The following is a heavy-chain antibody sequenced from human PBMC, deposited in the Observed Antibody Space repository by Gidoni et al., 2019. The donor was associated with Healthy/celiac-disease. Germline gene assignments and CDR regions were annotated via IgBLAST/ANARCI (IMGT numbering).Heavy chain of an antibody. D-gene: IGHD3-10*01. CDR1: GDSVSSNSAA. CDR3: ARDLRGGDYGMDV. V-gene: IGHV6-1*01. CDR2: TYYRSKWYN. J-gene: IGHJ6*02. Sequence: QVQLQQSGPGLVKPSQTLSRTCAIPGDSVSSNSAAWNWIRQPPSRGLEGLGRTYYRSKWYNDYAVSVNSRITITPDTSKNQFSLQLNSVTPEYTAVYYWARDLRGGDYGMDVWGQGTTVTVSS.